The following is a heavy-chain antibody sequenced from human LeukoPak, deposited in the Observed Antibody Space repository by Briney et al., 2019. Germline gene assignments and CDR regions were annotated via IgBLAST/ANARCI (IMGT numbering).Heavy chain of an antibody. V-gene: IGHV3-53*01. CDR2: IYSGGST. Sequence: GSLRLSCAASGFTVSSNYMSWVRQAPGEGLEWVSVIYSGGSTYYADSVKGRFTISRDNSKNTLYLQMNSLRAEDTAVYYCARLTRGYSYGYKGYFDYWGQGTLVTVSS. J-gene: IGHJ4*02. D-gene: IGHD5-18*01. CDR1: GFTVSSNY. CDR3: ARLTRGYSYGYKGYFDY.